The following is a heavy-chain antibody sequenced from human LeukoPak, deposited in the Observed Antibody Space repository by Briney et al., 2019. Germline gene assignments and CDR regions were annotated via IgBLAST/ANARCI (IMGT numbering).Heavy chain of an antibody. V-gene: IGHV1-69*04. D-gene: IGHD3-22*01. CDR3: ARGKPVYDSSGYYSEGFDP. CDR1: GGTFSSYA. Sequence: SVKVSCKASGGTFSSYAISWVRQAPGQGLEWMGRIIPILGIANYAQKFQGRVTITADKSTSTAYMELSSLRSEDTAVYYCARGKPVYDSSGYYSEGFDPWGQGTLVTVSS. CDR2: IIPILGIA. J-gene: IGHJ5*02.